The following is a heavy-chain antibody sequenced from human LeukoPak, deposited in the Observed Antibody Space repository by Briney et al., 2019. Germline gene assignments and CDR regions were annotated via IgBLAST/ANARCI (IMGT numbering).Heavy chain of an antibody. CDR3: ARGTMTTVTYYFDY. J-gene: IGHJ4*02. CDR1: GXSFSGYY. Sequence: PSETLSLTCAVYGXSFSGYYWSWIRQPPGKGLEWMGEINHSGSTNYNPSLKSRVTISVDTSKNQFSLKLSSVTAADTAVYYCARGTMTTVTYYFDYWGQGILVTVSS. V-gene: IGHV4-34*01. CDR2: INHSGST. D-gene: IGHD4-17*01.